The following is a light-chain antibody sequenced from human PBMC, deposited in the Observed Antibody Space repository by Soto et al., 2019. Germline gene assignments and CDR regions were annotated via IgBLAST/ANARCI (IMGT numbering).Light chain of an antibody. CDR1: SSDIGGYNY. J-gene: IGLJ2*01. CDR3: SSFRSTTTL. Sequence: QSALTQPPSVSGSPGQSITISCTGTSSDIGGYNYVSWYQQHPGKAPKLMIYEVSNRPSGVSNRFSGSKSGNTASLTISGLQAEDEADYYCSSFRSTTTLFGGGTKLTVL. CDR2: EVS. V-gene: IGLV2-14*01.